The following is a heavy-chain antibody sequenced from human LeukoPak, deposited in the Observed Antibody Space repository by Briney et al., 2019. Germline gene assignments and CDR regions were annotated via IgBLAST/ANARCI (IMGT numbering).Heavy chain of an antibody. Sequence: PGRSLRLSCAASGFTFSSYAMHWVRQAPGKGLEWVAVISYDGSNKYYADSVKGRFTISRDNSKNTLYLQMNSLRAEATAVYYCAREVSYHYGSGSYYPYYGMDVWGQETTVTV. V-gene: IGHV3-30*04. D-gene: IGHD3-10*01. CDR3: AREVSYHYGSGSYYPYYGMDV. CDR2: ISYDGSNK. CDR1: GFTFSSYA. J-gene: IGHJ6*02.